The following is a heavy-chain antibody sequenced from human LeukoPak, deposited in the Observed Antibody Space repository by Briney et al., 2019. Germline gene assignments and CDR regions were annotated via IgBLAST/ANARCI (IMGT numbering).Heavy chain of an antibody. J-gene: IGHJ6*02. D-gene: IGHD3-10*01. V-gene: IGHV3-30*02. CDR3: AKANRDHLSHYYGVDV. Sequence: GGSLRLSCAASGFSFSSYGMHWLHQAPGKGPESVALIRHDGTETYHADSVKGRFTISRDDSKSTFYLQMNSLRPEDTAVYYCAKANRDHLSHYYGVDVWGPGTTV. CDR2: IRHDGTET. CDR1: GFSFSSYG.